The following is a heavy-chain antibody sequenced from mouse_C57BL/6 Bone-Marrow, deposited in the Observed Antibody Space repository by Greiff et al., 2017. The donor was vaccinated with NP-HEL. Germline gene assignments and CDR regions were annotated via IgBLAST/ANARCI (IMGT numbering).Heavy chain of an antibody. CDR1: GFTFSSYA. Sequence: DVMLVESGGGLVKPGGSLKLSCAASGFTFSSYAMSWVRQTPEKRLEWVATISDGGSYTYYPDNVKGRFTISRDNAKNNLYLQMSHLKSEDTAMYYCARDYYGSSFYYFDYWGQGTTLTVSS. V-gene: IGHV5-4*01. CDR2: ISDGGSYT. D-gene: IGHD1-1*01. CDR3: ARDYYGSSFYYFDY. J-gene: IGHJ2*01.